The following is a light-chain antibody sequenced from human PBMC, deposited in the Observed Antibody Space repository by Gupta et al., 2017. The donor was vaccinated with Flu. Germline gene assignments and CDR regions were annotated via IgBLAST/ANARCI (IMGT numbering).Light chain of an antibody. J-gene: IGKJ2*02. CDR1: QSVSSH. CDR3: QHRSESRPPGT. CDR2: DAS. Sequence: EIVLTQSPATLSLSPGERATLSCRASQSVSSHLAWYLQKPGQAPRLLIYDASNRATGVPDRFSGSGGGTDFTLTISSREPEDFSVYYCQHRSESRPPGTFGQGTKVEIK. V-gene: IGKV3-11*01.